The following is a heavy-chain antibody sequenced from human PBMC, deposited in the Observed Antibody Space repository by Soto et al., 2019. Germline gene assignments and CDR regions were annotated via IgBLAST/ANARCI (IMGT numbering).Heavy chain of an antibody. V-gene: IGHV3-30-3*01. CDR1: GFTFNSYN. J-gene: IGHJ4*02. D-gene: IGHD2-2*01. CDR2: ISYDGTDK. Sequence: PGGSLRLSCAASGFTFNSYNMYWVRQPPGKGLEWVAVISYDGTDKYYADSVKGRFTISRDNSKNTLYLQMNSLRTEDTAVYYCARDMPDCSIISCYFAYWGQGTLVTVSS. CDR3: ARDMPDCSIISCYFAY.